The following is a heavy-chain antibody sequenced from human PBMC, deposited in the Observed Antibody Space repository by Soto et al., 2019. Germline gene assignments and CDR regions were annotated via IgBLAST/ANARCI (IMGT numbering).Heavy chain of an antibody. D-gene: IGHD6-13*01. CDR2: IYYSGST. J-gene: IGHJ4*02. CDR1: GGSISSSSYY. V-gene: IGHV4-39*01. Sequence: QLQLQESGPGLVKPSETLSLTCTVSGGSISSSSYYWGWIRQPPGKGLEWIGSIYYSGSTYYNPSLKSRVTISVDTSKNQFSLKLSSVTAADTAVYYCASPAPYSSSHTRDYWGQGTLVTVSS. CDR3: ASPAPYSSSHTRDY.